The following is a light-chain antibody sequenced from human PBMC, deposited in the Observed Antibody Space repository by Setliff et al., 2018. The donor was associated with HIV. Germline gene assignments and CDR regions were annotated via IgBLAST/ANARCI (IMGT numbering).Light chain of an antibody. J-gene: IGLJ1*01. CDR2: RSN. V-gene: IGLV1-47*01. Sequence: QSVLTQPPSASGTPGQRVTISCSGSSSNIGSNYIYWYQHLPGTAPKLLIYRSNQRPSGVPDRFSGSKSGTSASLAISGLQSDDEADYYCAAWDDSLSVFVFGTGTKITVL. CDR3: AAWDDSLSVFV. CDR1: SSNIGSNY.